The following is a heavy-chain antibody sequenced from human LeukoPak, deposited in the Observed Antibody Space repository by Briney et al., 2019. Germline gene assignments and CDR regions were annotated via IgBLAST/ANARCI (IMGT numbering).Heavy chain of an antibody. Sequence: PGGSLRLSCAASGFTFSSYEMNWARQAPGKGLEWVSYISSSGSTIYYADSVKGRFTISRDNAKNSLYLQMNSLRAEDTAVYYCARGVITIFGVVDYWGQGTLVTVSS. D-gene: IGHD3-3*01. J-gene: IGHJ4*02. V-gene: IGHV3-48*03. CDR2: ISSSGSTI. CDR3: ARGVITIFGVVDY. CDR1: GFTFSSYE.